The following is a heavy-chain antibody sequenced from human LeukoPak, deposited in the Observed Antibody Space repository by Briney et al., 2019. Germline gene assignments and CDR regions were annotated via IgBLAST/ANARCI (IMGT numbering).Heavy chain of an antibody. J-gene: IGHJ1*01. CDR3: AKSSSSSWYGQYFQH. V-gene: IGHV3-74*01. CDR2: INSDGSST. D-gene: IGHD6-13*01. CDR1: GFTFSSYW. Sequence: SGGSLRLSCAASGFTFSSYWMHWVRQAPGKGLVWVSRINSDGSSTSYADSVKGRFTISRDNAKNTLYLQMNSLRAEDTAVYYCAKSSSSSWYGQYFQHWGQGTLVTVSS.